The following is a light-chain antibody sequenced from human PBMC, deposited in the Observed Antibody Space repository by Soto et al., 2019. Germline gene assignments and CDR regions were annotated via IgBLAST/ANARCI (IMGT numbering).Light chain of an antibody. V-gene: IGLV2-23*01. CDR3: CSYARTSTYV. CDR1: SSDVGSYNL. Sequence: QSVLTQPASVSGSPGQSITISCTGTSSDVGSYNLVSWYQQHPGKAPKLMIYEDNKLPSGVSNRFSVSKSGYTASLTISGLPAEDEADYYCCSYARTSTYVFGGGTKVTVL. J-gene: IGLJ1*01. CDR2: EDN.